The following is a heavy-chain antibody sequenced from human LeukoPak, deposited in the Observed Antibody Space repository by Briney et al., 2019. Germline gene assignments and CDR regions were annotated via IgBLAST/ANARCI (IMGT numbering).Heavy chain of an antibody. Sequence: GGSLRLSCAASGFTFSSYAMSWVRQAPGKGLEWVSAISGSGGSTYYADSVKGRFTISRDNSKNTLYLQMNSLRAEDTAVYYCARVGQYCSSTSCYNRNYYYYGMDVWGQGTTVTVSS. V-gene: IGHV3-23*01. J-gene: IGHJ6*02. CDR1: GFTFSSYA. CDR3: ARVGQYCSSTSCYNRNYYYYGMDV. CDR2: ISGSGGST. D-gene: IGHD2-2*02.